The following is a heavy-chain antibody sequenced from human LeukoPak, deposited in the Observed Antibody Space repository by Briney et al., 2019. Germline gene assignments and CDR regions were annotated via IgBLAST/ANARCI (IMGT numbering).Heavy chain of an antibody. CDR1: GYTFTSYW. CDR3: ARHGDGYNSGVDY. D-gene: IGHD5-24*01. J-gene: IGHJ4*02. Sequence: GESLQISCQVSGYTFTSYWIAWVRQMPGKGLEWMGIIYPGDSDTRYSPSFEGQVTISADKSISTAYLQWSSLKASDTAMYYCARHGDGYNSGVDYWGQGTLVTVSS. CDR2: IYPGDSDT. V-gene: IGHV5-51*01.